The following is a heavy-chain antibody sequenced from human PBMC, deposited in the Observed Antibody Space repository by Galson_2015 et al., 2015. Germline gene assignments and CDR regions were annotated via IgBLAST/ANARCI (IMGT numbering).Heavy chain of an antibody. Sequence: SVKVSCKASGGTFSSYAISWVRQAPGQGLEWMGGIIPIFGTANYAQKFQGRVTITADESTSTAYMELSSLRSEDTAVYYCARNPSLTGYYRDWGQGTLVTVSS. J-gene: IGHJ4*02. D-gene: IGHD3-9*01. CDR3: ARNPSLTGYYRD. CDR2: IIPIFGTA. V-gene: IGHV1-69*13. CDR1: GGTFSSYA.